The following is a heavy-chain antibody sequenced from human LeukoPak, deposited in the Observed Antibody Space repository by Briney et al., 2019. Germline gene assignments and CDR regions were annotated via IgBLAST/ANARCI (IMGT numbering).Heavy chain of an antibody. CDR2: INSDGSWT. CDR3: VSFYETY. V-gene: IGHV3-74*01. D-gene: IGHD2-2*01. Sequence: GGSLRLSCAASGNYWMHWVRQAPGKGLVWVSHINSDGSWTSYADSVKGRITISKDNAKNTVYLQMNNLRAEDTAVYYCVSFYETYWGRGTLVTVSS. CDR1: GNYW. J-gene: IGHJ4*02.